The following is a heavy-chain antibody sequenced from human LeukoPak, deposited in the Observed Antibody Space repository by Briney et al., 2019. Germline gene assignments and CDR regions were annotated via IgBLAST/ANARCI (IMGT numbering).Heavy chain of an antibody. Sequence: GGSLRLSCAASGFTFSSYGMHWVRQAPGKGLEWVAIIWYDGSNKYYADSVKGRFTISRDNSKNTLYLQMSSLRAEDTAVYYCAKDRDYYDSSGLCYFDFWGQGTLVTVSS. J-gene: IGHJ4*02. CDR1: GFTFSSYG. CDR2: IWYDGSNK. D-gene: IGHD3-22*01. V-gene: IGHV3-33*06. CDR3: AKDRDYYDSSGLCYFDF.